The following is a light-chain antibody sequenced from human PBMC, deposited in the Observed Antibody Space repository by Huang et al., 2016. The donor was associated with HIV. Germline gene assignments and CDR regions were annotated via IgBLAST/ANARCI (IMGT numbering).Light chain of an antibody. CDR2: TAS. Sequence: DIQMTQSPPSRSASVGDRVTITCRASQNIDTYLNWYQQKPGKAPSLLIYTASSLQSGVPSRFSGGGSGTDFTLIISSLQPEDIATYYCQQSYSAPCTFGQGTKLEIK. J-gene: IGKJ2*02. CDR3: QQSYSAPCT. V-gene: IGKV1-39*01. CDR1: QNIDTY.